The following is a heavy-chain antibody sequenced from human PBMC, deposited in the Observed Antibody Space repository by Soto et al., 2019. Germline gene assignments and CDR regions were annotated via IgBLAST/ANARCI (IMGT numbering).Heavy chain of an antibody. D-gene: IGHD6-13*01. CDR2: IYHSGST. Sequence: PSETLSLTCAVSGGSISSGAYSWSWIRQPPGKGLEWVGYIYHSGSTYYNPSLKSRVTISVDRSKNRFSLTLNSVTAADTAVYHCARGGGSPYHNHEFDVWGQGTLVTVSS. V-gene: IGHV4-30-2*01. CDR1: GGSISSGAYS. CDR3: ARGGGSPYHNHEFDV. J-gene: IGHJ4*02.